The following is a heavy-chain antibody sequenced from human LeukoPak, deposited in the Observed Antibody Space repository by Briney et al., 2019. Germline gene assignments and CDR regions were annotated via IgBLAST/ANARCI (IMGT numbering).Heavy chain of an antibody. CDR1: GFTVSSNY. Sequence: GGSLRLSCAASGFTVSSNYMSSVRPAPEKGLEWVSAISGSGDSTYYADSVEGRFTISRDNSKNTLYLQMNSLRAEDTAVYYCARVSSSWYTYYFDYWGQGTLVTVSS. J-gene: IGHJ4*02. D-gene: IGHD6-13*01. V-gene: IGHV3-23*01. CDR3: ARVSSSWYTYYFDY. CDR2: ISGSGDST.